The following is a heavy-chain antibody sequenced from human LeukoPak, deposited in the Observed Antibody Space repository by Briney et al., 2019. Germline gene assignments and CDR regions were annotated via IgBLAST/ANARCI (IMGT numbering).Heavy chain of an antibody. V-gene: IGHV1-2*02. CDR3: ARGRLARSRSWYLGPREGTIDYFEY. CDR1: GYTVTGYY. Sequence: GASVKVSCKASGYTVTGYYMHWVRQAPGQGLEWMGWINPNSGGTKYAQKFQGRVTMTRDTSINTVYMELSSLRSDDTAVYYCARGRLARSRSWYLGPREGTIDYFEYWGQGTLVTVSS. CDR2: INPNSGGT. J-gene: IGHJ4*02. D-gene: IGHD6-13*01.